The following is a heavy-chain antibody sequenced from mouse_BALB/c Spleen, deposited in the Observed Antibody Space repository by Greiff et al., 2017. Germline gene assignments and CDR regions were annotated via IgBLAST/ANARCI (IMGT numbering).Heavy chain of an antibody. Sequence: EVKVEESGGGLVQPGGSLRLSCATSGFTFTDYYMSWVRQPPGKALEWLGFIRNKANGYTTEYSASVKGRFTISRDNSQSILYLQMNTLRAEDSATYYCARSSTMITAYYAMDYWGQGTSVTVSS. V-gene: IGHV7-3*02. CDR1: GFTFTDYY. CDR3: ARSSTMITAYYAMDY. D-gene: IGHD2-4*01. CDR2: IRNKANGYTT. J-gene: IGHJ4*01.